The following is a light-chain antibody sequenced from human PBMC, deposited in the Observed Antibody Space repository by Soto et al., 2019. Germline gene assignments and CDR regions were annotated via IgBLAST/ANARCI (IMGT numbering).Light chain of an antibody. CDR3: QQYINWPPWT. CDR2: GAS. CDR1: QSVSSN. Sequence: EIVMTQSPATLSVSPGERATLSCRASQSVSSNLAWYQQKPGQAPRLLIYGASTRATGIPARFSGSGSGTEFTLTISSLQYEDFVVYYCQQYINWPPWTFGQGTTVEIK. V-gene: IGKV3-15*01. J-gene: IGKJ1*01.